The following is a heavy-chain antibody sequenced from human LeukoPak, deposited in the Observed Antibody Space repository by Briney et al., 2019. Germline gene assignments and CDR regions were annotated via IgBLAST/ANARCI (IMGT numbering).Heavy chain of an antibody. J-gene: IGHJ4*02. CDR1: GFTFSSYG. CDR2: ISYDGSNK. CDR3: AKGGSGSDY. Sequence: GGSLRLSCAASGFTFSSYGMHWVRQAPGEGLEWVAVISYDGSNKYYADSVKGRFTISRDNSKNTLYLQMNSLRAEDTAVYYCAKGGSGSDYWGQGTLVTVSS. D-gene: IGHD3-10*01. V-gene: IGHV3-30*18.